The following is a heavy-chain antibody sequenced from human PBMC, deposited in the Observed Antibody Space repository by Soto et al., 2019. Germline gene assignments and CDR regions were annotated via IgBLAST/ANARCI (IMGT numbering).Heavy chain of an antibody. V-gene: IGHV3-21*01. D-gene: IGHD2-21*01. CDR2: ISSSSNYI. J-gene: IGHJ4*02. Sequence: EAQVVDSGGGLVKPGGSLRLSCAASGFTFSTYTMNWVRQAPGKGLEWVSSISSSSNYIYYADSLKGRFTISRDNAKNSLFLQMDSLRAEDTAVYYCARGYIAMDYWGQGTLVTVSS. CDR3: ARGYIAMDY. CDR1: GFTFSTYT.